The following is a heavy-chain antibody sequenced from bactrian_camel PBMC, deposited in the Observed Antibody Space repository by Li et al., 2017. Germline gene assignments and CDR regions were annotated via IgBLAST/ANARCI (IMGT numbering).Heavy chain of an antibody. CDR1: GDTYSRNC. Sequence: QVQLVESGGGSVQAGGSLRLSCAATGDTYSRNCMAWFRQAPGKEREGVANLETTGDTTYADSVEGRFIISRDSAKNTVYLELNSLKTEDMAMYYCVQGGYNSERGCNYWGQGTQVTVS. J-gene: IGHJ4*01. CDR3: VQGGYNSERGCNY. D-gene: IGHD4*01. CDR2: LETTGDT. V-gene: IGHV3S53*01.